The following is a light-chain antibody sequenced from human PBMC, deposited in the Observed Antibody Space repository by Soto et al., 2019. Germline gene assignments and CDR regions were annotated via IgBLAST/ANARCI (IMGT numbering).Light chain of an antibody. V-gene: IGLV2-23*02. Sequence: QSALTQPASVSGSPGQSIAISCTGTSSDVGTYNLVSWYQQHPGKAPKLMIYEVSQRPSGVSNRFSGSKSGNTASLTSSGLQAEDEDDYYCCSYADWSSIFGGGTKLTVL. J-gene: IGLJ2*01. CDR2: EVS. CDR1: SSDVGTYNL. CDR3: CSYADWSSI.